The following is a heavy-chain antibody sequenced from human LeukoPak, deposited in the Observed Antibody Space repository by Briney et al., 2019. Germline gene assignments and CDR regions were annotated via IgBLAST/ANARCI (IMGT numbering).Heavy chain of an antibody. CDR2: IYYSGST. D-gene: IGHD3-22*01. CDR1: GGSISSYY. J-gene: IGHJ4*02. CDR3: ARVMDDSSGYDFDY. Sequence: PSETLSLTCTVSGGSISSYYWSWIRQPLGKGLEWIGYIYYSGSTNYNPSLKSRVTISVDTSKNQFSLKLSSVTAADTAVYYCARVMDDSSGYDFDYWGQGTLVTVSS. V-gene: IGHV4-59*01.